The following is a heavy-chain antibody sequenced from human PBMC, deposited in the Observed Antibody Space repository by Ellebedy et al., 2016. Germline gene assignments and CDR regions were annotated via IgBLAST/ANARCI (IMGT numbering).Heavy chain of an antibody. CDR2: FYIAGNT. J-gene: IGHJ4*02. CDR3: ARGDGYNYWAY. D-gene: IGHD5-24*01. Sequence: GGSLRLSCAASGFSVSMYYMSWVRQAPGKELEWVSVFYIAGNTYYADSVRGRFTISRDNSKNTVYLQMDSLRVEDTALYYCARGDGYNYWAYWGQGTLVTVSS. CDR1: GFSVSMYY. V-gene: IGHV3-53*01.